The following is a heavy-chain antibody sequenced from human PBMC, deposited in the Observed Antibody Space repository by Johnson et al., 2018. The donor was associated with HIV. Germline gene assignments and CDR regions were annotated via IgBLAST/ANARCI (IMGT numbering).Heavy chain of an antibody. D-gene: IGHD4-17*01. J-gene: IGHJ4*03. V-gene: IGHV3-15*04. Sequence: VQLVESGGGLVKPGGSLRLSCAASGFTLDNSRMQWVRQAPGKGLEWVGRIESITGGVTADNSAPVKGRFTISRDDSKNTLYLQMNSLRTEDTAVYYCSTGTTVPTWDWGQGTLVTASS. CDR3: STGTTVPTWD. CDR2: IESITGGVTA. CDR1: GFTLDNSR.